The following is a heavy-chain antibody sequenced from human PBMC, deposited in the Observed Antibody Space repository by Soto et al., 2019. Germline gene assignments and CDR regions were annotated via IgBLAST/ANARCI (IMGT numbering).Heavy chain of an antibody. D-gene: IGHD5-12*01. CDR2: INHSGST. J-gene: IGHJ4*02. CDR3: ARGSIVATNSGRRYYFDY. V-gene: IGHV4-34*01. CDR1: GGSSSGYY. Sequence: SETLSLTCAVYGGSSSGYYWSWIRQPPGKGLEWIGEINHSGSTNYNPSLKSRVTISVDTSKNQFSLKLSSVTAADTAVFYCARGSIVATNSGRRYYFDYWGQGTLVTVSS.